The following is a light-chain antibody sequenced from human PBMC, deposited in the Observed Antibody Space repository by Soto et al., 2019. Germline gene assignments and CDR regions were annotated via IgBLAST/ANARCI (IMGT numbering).Light chain of an antibody. CDR2: LNSDGRH. CDR3: QTWGTGIHVV. J-gene: IGLJ2*01. V-gene: IGLV4-69*01. CDR1: SGHSSYP. Sequence: QPVLIQSPSVSASLGASVKLTCTLSSGHSSYPIAWQQQQPEKGTRYLMKLNSDGRHSNGDGVTDRFSGSPSGAERYLTISRRKSDAEAAYYLQTWGTGIHVVFGGVTKLTVL.